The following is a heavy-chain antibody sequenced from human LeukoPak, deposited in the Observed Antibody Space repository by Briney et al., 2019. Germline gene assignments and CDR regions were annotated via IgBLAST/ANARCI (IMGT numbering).Heavy chain of an antibody. Sequence: GGSLRLSCAASGFTFSSYSMNWVRQAPGKGLEWVSSISSSSSYIYYADSVKGRFTISGDNAKNSLYLQMNSLRAEDTAVYYCARGQYSSSWYPPKHIWSDPWGQGTLVTVSS. J-gene: IGHJ5*02. D-gene: IGHD6-13*01. CDR3: ARGQYSSSWYPPKHIWSDP. CDR1: GFTFSSYS. CDR2: ISSSSSYI. V-gene: IGHV3-21*01.